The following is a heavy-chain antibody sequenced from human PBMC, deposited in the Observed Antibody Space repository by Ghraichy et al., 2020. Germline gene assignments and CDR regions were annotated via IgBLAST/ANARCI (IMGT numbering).Heavy chain of an antibody. Sequence: ASVKVSCKASGYTFTSYDINWVRQATGQGLEWMGWMNPNSGNTGYAQKFQGRVTMTRNTSISTAYMELSSLRSEDTAVYYCARVLAGGLLWFGELFQARSDDAFDIWGQGTMVTVSS. V-gene: IGHV1-8*01. CDR2: MNPNSGNT. CDR3: ARVLAGGLLWFGELFQARSDDAFDI. CDR1: GYTFTSYD. D-gene: IGHD3-10*01. J-gene: IGHJ3*02.